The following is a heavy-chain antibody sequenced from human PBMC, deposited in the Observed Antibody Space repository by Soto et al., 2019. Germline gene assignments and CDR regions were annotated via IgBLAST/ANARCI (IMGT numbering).Heavy chain of an antibody. CDR3: APQGVGATGYLY. CDR1: GFTFSSYG. CDR2: ISYDGANK. Sequence: GGSLRLSCAASGFTFSSYGIHWVRQAPGKGLEWVALISYDGANKYYADSVKGRFTISRDSAKNSLYLQMNSLRAEDTAVYYCAPQGVGATGYLYWGQGTLVTVSS. D-gene: IGHD1-26*01. V-gene: IGHV3-30*03. J-gene: IGHJ4*02.